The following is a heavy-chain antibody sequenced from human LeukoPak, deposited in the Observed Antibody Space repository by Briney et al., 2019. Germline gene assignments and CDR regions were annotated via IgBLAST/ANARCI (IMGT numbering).Heavy chain of an antibody. D-gene: IGHD6-6*01. CDR1: GGTFSSYA. CDR2: IIPIFGTA. CDR3: AVNIAARRWGWYYYFDY. J-gene: IGHJ4*02. V-gene: IGHV1-69*01. Sequence: GSSVKVSCKASGGTFSSYAISWVRQAPGQGLEWMGGIIPIFGTANYAQKFQGRVTITADESTSTAYTELSSLRSGDTAVYYCAVNIAARRWGWYYYFDYWGQGTLVTVSS.